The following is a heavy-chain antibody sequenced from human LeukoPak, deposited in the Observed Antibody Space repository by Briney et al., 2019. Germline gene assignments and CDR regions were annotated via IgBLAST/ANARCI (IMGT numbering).Heavy chain of an antibody. CDR1: GYTFTGNY. D-gene: IGHD6-13*01. J-gene: IGHJ4*02. V-gene: IGHV1-2*02. Sequence: ASVKVSCKASGYTFTGNYMHWVRQAPGQGLEWLGWINPDSGGTDYSQKFQDRVALTRDTPISTAYLELSRLRSGDTAVYYCARGGYSSSWYSDGIDYWGQGTLVTVSS. CDR2: INPDSGGT. CDR3: ARGGYSSSWYSDGIDY.